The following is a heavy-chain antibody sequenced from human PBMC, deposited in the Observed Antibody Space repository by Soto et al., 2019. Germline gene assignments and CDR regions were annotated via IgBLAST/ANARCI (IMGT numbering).Heavy chain of an antibody. D-gene: IGHD3-3*01. CDR1: GYTFTNYG. CDR3: ARGGPFAVADTDY. J-gene: IGHJ4*02. V-gene: IGHV1-18*01. Sequence: QVQLVQSGAEVKKPGASVKVSCKASGYTFTNYGFTWVRQAPGQGLEWMGWISAYNDNTNYAQKFQGRVTMTTDTSTTTAYMEPRSLISDDTAVYYCARGGPFAVADTDYWGQGTLVTVSS. CDR2: ISAYNDNT.